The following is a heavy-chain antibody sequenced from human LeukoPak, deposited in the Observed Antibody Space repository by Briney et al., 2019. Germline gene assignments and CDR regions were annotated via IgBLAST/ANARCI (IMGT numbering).Heavy chain of an antibody. D-gene: IGHD3-3*01. CDR2: ISGSGGST. Sequence: GSLRLSCAASGFTFSNYAMSWVRQAPGKGLEWVSAISGSGGSTYYADSVKGRFTISRDNSKNTLYLQMNSLKTEDTAVYYCTTDNYDFWSGPLEYWGQGTLVTVSS. J-gene: IGHJ4*02. CDR3: TTDNYDFWSGPLEY. V-gene: IGHV3-23*01. CDR1: GFTFSNYA.